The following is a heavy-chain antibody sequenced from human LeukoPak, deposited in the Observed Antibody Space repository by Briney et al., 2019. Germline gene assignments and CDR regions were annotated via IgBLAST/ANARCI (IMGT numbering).Heavy chain of an antibody. CDR1: GFTFGSYA. V-gene: IGHV3-23*01. CDR2: ISSTGGNT. J-gene: IGHJ4*02. CDR3: ARRGESTNYGDYRFDS. D-gene: IGHD4-17*01. Sequence: PGGSLRLSCTVSGFTFGSYAMSWVRQAPGKGLEWVSAISSTGGNTYHADSVKGRFTISRDNSKNTLYLQMNSLRVEDTAVYYCARRGESTNYGDYRFDSWGQGTLVIVSS.